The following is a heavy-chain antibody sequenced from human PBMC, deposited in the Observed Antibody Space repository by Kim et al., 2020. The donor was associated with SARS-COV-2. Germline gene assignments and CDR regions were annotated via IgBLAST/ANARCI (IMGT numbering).Heavy chain of an antibody. CDR1: GYTFTSYG. D-gene: IGHD6-13*01. Sequence: ASVKVSCKASGYTFTSYGISWVRQAPGQGLEWMGWISAYNGNTNYAQKLQGRVTMTTDTSTSTAYMELRSLRSDDTAVYYCARDWIAANPYYYGMDVWGQGTTVTVSS. V-gene: IGHV1-18*01. J-gene: IGHJ6*02. CDR2: ISAYNGNT. CDR3: ARDWIAANPYYYGMDV.